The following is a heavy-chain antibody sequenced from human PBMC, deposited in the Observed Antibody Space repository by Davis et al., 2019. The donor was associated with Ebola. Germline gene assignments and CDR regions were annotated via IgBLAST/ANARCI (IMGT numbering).Heavy chain of an antibody. D-gene: IGHD4-11*01. J-gene: IGHJ4*02. CDR1: GGSISSSNW. CDR2: IYHSGST. CDR3: ASFPPYSNSGY. V-gene: IGHV4-4*02. Sequence: PGGSLRLSCAVSGGSISSSNWWSWVRQPPGKGLEWIGEIYHSGSTNYNPSLKSRVTISVDKSKNQFSLKLSSVTAADTAVYYCASFPPYSNSGYWGQGTLVTVSS.